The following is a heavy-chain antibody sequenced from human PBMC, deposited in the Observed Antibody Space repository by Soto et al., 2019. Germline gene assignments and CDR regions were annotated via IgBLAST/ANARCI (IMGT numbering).Heavy chain of an antibody. CDR1: GYTFTSYA. Sequence: QVQLVQSGAEVKKPGASVKVSCKASGYTFTSYAMHWVRQAPGQRLEWMGWINAGNGNTKYSQKFQGRVTITRDTSASTAYMELSSLRSEDTAVYYCARGPSYCSSTSCYAYFDYWGQGTLVTVSS. J-gene: IGHJ4*02. CDR3: ARGPSYCSSTSCYAYFDY. CDR2: INAGNGNT. V-gene: IGHV1-3*01. D-gene: IGHD2-2*01.